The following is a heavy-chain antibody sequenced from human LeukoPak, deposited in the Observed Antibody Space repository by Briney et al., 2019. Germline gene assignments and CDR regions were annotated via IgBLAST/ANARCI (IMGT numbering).Heavy chain of an antibody. Sequence: SETRSLTCSVSGGSISTYYWSWIRQPPGKGLEWIGYIHYSGNTNYNPSLKSRVTISVETSKNQFSLKVSSVTAADTAVYYCAREGTAGTNLNWFDSWGQGTLVTVSS. D-gene: IGHD1-1*01. J-gene: IGHJ5*01. CDR1: GGSISTYY. CDR3: AREGTAGTNLNWFDS. V-gene: IGHV4-59*01. CDR2: IHYSGNT.